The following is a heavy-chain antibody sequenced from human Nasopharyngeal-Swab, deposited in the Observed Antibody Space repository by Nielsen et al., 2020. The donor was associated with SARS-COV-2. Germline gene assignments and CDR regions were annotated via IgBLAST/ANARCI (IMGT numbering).Heavy chain of an antibody. V-gene: IGHV5-51*01. Sequence: GESLKISCATSGYRLTDYWIAWVRQAPGKGLECMGTIFPGDSDTRYSPSFEGRVTISVDQSITTAYLHWTSLKASDTAKYYCAIGAAVGTLFHGMDVWGQGTIVTVSS. CDR2: IFPGDSDT. CDR1: GYRLTDYW. J-gene: IGHJ6*02. CDR3: AIGAAVGTLFHGMDV. D-gene: IGHD1-26*01.